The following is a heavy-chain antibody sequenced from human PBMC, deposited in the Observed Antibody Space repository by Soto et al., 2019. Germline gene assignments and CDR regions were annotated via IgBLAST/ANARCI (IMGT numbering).Heavy chain of an antibody. V-gene: IGHV3-7*01. CDR1: GFTFSSFW. Sequence: EVQLVESGGGLVQPGGSLRLSCAASGFTFSSFWMSWVRRAPGKGLEWVANTKQDGSDKNYVGSVKGRFTISRDNAKSSLYLQMNSPRVEDTAIYYCAKGNTMIVMPQTAFDLWGRGTLVTVSS. CDR2: TKQDGSDK. D-gene: IGHD3-22*01. CDR3: AKGNTMIVMPQTAFDL. J-gene: IGHJ2*01.